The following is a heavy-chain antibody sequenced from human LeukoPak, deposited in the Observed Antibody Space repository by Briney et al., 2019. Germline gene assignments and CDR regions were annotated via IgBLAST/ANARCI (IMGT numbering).Heavy chain of an antibody. V-gene: IGHV3-30*03. CDR3: ARGSYGEIYYYYYYMDV. D-gene: IGHD5-18*01. CDR1: GFTFSSYG. J-gene: IGHJ6*03. Sequence: GGSLRLSCAASGFTFSSYGMHWVRQAPGKGLEWVAVISYDGSNKYYADSVKGRFTISRDNSKNTLYLQMNSLRAEDTAVYYCARGSYGEIYYYYYYMDVWGKGTTVTVSS. CDR2: ISYDGSNK.